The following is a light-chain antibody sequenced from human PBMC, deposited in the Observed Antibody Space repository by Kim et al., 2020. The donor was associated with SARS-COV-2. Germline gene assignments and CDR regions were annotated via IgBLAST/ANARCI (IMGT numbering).Light chain of an antibody. CDR3: TSYTGSSTHV. CDR1: NSDLGVYNY. Sequence: QSALTQPASVSGSPGQSITISCTGTNSDLGVYNYVSWYQQHPGKAPKLMIYDVNKRPSGVSIRISGSKSGNTASLTISGLQPEDEADYYCTSYTGSSTHVFGSGTKVAVL. V-gene: IGLV2-14*03. CDR2: DVN. J-gene: IGLJ1*01.